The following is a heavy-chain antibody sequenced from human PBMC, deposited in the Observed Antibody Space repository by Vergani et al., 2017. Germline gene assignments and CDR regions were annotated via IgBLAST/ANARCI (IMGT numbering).Heavy chain of an antibody. CDR3: ARGGEYCSSTSCYYYYYGMDV. CDR1: GYTFTGYY. Sequence: QVQLVQSGAEVKKPGASVKVSCKASGYTFTGYYMHWVRQAPGQGIEWMGWINPNSGGTNYAQKFQGRVTMTRDTSISTAYMELSRLRSDDTAVYYCARGGEYCSSTSCYYYYYGMDVWGQGTTVTVSS. J-gene: IGHJ6*02. D-gene: IGHD2-2*01. V-gene: IGHV1-2*02. CDR2: INPNSGGT.